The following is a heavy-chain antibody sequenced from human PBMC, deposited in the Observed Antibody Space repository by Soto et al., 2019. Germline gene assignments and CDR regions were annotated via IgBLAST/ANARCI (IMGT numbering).Heavy chain of an antibody. J-gene: IGHJ4*02. Sequence: SVKVSCKASGGTFSSYAINWVRQAPGQGLEWMGGIIPIFGTANYAQKFQGRVTITADESTSTAYMELNSLRSEDTAVYYCTRDLGYSGYDYASDYWGQGTLVTVSS. CDR2: IIPIFGTA. CDR1: GGTFSSYA. V-gene: IGHV1-69*13. D-gene: IGHD5-12*01. CDR3: TRDLGYSGYDYASDY.